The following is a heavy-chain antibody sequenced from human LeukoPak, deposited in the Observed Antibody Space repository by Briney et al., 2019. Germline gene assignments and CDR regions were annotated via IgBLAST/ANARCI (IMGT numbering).Heavy chain of an antibody. CDR1: GFTFSSYW. CDR3: ARDGYYYDSSGYYYGGDAFDI. Sequence: GGSLRLSCAASGFTFSSYWMSWVRQAPGKGLEWVANIKQDGSEKYYVDSVKGRFTISRDNAKNSLYLQMNSLRAEDTAVYYCARDGYYYDSSGYYYGGDAFDIWGQGTMVTVSS. J-gene: IGHJ3*02. D-gene: IGHD3-22*01. CDR2: IKQDGSEK. V-gene: IGHV3-7*01.